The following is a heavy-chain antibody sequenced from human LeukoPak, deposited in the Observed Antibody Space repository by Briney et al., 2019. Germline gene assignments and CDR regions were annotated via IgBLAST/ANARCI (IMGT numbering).Heavy chain of an antibody. CDR3: ASRPYS. V-gene: IGHV3-48*04. Sequence: GGSLRLSCAASGFTFSSYSMNWVRQAPGKGLEWVSYISSASGSIYYADSVKGRFTISRDNAKNSLFLQMNSLRAEDTAVYYCASRPYSWGQGTLVTVSS. D-gene: IGHD3-10*01. J-gene: IGHJ5*02. CDR1: GFTFSSYS. CDR2: ISSASGSI.